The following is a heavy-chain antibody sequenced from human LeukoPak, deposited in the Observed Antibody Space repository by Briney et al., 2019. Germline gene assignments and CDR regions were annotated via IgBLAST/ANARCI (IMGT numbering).Heavy chain of an antibody. V-gene: IGHV3-23*01. CDR1: GFTFSSYA. CDR2: IRDSGSST. CDR3: ARERWAPKMATGSGAFDI. J-gene: IGHJ3*02. Sequence: GGALRLSCAASGFTFSSYAMSWVRQAPGKGLEWVSAIRDSGSSTHYADSVKGRFTISRDNSKNTLYLQMNSLRAEDTAVYYCARERWAPKMATGSGAFDIWGQGAMVTVSS. D-gene: IGHD5-24*01.